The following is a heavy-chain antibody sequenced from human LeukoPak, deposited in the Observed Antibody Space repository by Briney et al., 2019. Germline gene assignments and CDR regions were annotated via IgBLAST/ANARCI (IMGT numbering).Heavy chain of an antibody. CDR3: ARDRYSSSSEGY. V-gene: IGHV3-21*01. Sequence: GGSLRLSCAASGFTFSNAYMNWVRQAPGKGLEWVSSISSSSSYIYYADSVKGRFTISRDNAKNSLYLQMNSLRAEDTAVYYCARDRYSSSSEGYWGQGTLVTVSS. J-gene: IGHJ4*02. D-gene: IGHD6-6*01. CDR2: ISSSSSYI. CDR1: GFTFSNAY.